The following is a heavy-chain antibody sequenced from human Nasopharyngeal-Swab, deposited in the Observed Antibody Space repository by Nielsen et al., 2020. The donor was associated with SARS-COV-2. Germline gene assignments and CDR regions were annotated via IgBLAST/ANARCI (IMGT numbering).Heavy chain of an antibody. CDR2: ISYDGGNK. V-gene: IGHV3-30-3*01. J-gene: IGHJ6*03. Sequence: WIRQPPGKGLEWVAVISYDGGNKYYADSVKGRFTISRDNSKNTLYLQMNSLRAEDTAVYYCARDHEEYYYYYYMDVWGKGTTVTVSS. CDR3: ARDHEEYYYYYYMDV.